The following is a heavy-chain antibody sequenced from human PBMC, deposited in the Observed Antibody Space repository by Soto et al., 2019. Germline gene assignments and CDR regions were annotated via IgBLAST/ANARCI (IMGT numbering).Heavy chain of an antibody. Sequence: SETLCLTCTVSGCSISSYYWSWIRQPPGKGLEWIGYIYYSGSTNYNPFLKSRVTISVDTSKDQFSLKLSSVTAADTAVYYCAREAAGWGIWSGYYGWFDPWGQGTLVTVSS. V-gene: IGHV4-59*12. CDR1: GCSISSYY. D-gene: IGHD3-3*01. CDR2: IYYSGST. CDR3: AREAAGWGIWSGYYGWFDP. J-gene: IGHJ5*02.